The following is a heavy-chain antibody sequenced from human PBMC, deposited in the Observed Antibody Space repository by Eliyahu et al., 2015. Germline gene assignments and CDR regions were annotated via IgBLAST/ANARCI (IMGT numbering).Heavy chain of an antibody. CDR1: GDSISPYY. Sequence: KLQESGPGLVKPSETLSLTCTVSGDSISPYYWSWIRQSPGKGLEWIGYKYYSGRASYNPSLKGRVTISVDPAKKQISLKMTSMTAADAAVYYCARGMLRYFDSYRAAWFDPWGQGTLVTVSP. D-gene: IGHD3-9*01. V-gene: IGHV4-59*01. CDR2: KYYSGRA. J-gene: IGHJ5*02. CDR3: ARGMLRYFDSYRAAWFDP.